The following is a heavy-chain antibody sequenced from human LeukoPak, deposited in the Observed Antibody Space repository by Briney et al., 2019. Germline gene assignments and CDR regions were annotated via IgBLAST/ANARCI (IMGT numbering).Heavy chain of an antibody. Sequence: GGSLRLSCAASGFTFSSYSMNWVRQAPGKGLEWVSSISSSSSYIYYADSVKGRFTISRDNAKNSLYLQMNSLRAEDTAVYYCARELGSSSNFDYWGQGTLVPVSS. CDR2: ISSSSSYI. J-gene: IGHJ4*02. D-gene: IGHD6-6*01. CDR1: GFTFSSYS. CDR3: ARELGSSSNFDY. V-gene: IGHV3-21*01.